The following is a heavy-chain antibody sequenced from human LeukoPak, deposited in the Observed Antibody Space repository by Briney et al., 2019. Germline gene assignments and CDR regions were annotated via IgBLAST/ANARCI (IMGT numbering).Heavy chain of an antibody. V-gene: IGHV3-23*01. CDR3: AKDPPFFWSDADYCDS. CDR2: ISGRGDSS. CDR1: GFTFNRYA. D-gene: IGHD3-3*01. Sequence: GGSLRLSCSASGFTFNRYAMNWVRLAPGKGLEWVSAISGRGDSSFYAESVRGRFTISRDTSNNTLYLQMNSLKAGDTAVYYCAKDPPFFWSDADYCDSWGQGTLVTVSS. J-gene: IGHJ4*02.